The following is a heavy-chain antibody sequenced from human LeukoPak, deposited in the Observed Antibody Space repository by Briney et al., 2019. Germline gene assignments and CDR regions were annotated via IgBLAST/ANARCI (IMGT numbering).Heavy chain of an antibody. CDR1: GFTFSSYW. D-gene: IGHD1-1*01. J-gene: IGHJ4*02. CDR2: IKYDGNEE. CDR3: KSGGAAPGSFDY. V-gene: IGHV3-7*01. Sequence: TGGSLRLSCAASGFTFSSYWMSWMRQAPGKGLEWVANIKYDGNEEYYVDSVKGRFTISRDNGKNSLYLQLNSLRVEDTAVYYCKSGGAAPGSFDYWGQGTLVTVSP.